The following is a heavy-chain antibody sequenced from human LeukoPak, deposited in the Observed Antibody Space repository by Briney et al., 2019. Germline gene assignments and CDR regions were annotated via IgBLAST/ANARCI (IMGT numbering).Heavy chain of an antibody. CDR1: GFSFSSYG. J-gene: IGHJ4*02. Sequence: GGSLRLSCAASGFSFSSYGIHWVRQAPGKGLEWVAFIWYDGSNKYYADSVKGRFTISRDNSKNTLYLQMNSLRAEDTAVYYCAKGGQIYSSLGRDGYNHLDYWGQGTLVTVSS. CDR2: IWYDGSNK. CDR3: AKGGQIYSSLGRDGYNHLDY. V-gene: IGHV3-30*02. D-gene: IGHD5-24*01.